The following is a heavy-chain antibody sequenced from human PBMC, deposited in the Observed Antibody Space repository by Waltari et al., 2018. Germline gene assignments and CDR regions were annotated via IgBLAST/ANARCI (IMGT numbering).Heavy chain of an antibody. V-gene: IGHV4-39*01. D-gene: IGHD1-20*01. Sequence: QLQLQESGPGLVKPSETLSLTCTVSGGSISSSSYYWGWIRQPPGKGLEWIGSIYYSGRTYDNPSLKSRGTNAVDTSKNQCSLELRSVTAADTAVYYCATGMWYFDYWGQGTLVTVSS. CDR3: ATGMWYFDY. J-gene: IGHJ4*02. CDR2: IYYSGRT. CDR1: GGSISSSSYY.